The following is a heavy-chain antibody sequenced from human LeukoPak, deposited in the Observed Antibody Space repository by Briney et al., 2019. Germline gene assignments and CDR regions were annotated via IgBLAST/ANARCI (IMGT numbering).Heavy chain of an antibody. J-gene: IGHJ5*02. V-gene: IGHV3-66*01. CDR2: IYSGGST. CDR1: GFTVSSNY. Sequence: PGGSLRLSCAASGFTVSSNYMRWVRQAPGKGLEWVSVIYSGGSTYYADSVKGRFTLSRDNSKNTLYLQMNSLRAEDTAVYYCARGYSSGWYNWFDPWGQGTLVTVSS. D-gene: IGHD6-19*01. CDR3: ARGYSSGWYNWFDP.